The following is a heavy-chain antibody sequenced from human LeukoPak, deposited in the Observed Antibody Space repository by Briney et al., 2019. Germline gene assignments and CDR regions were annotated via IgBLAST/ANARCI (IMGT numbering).Heavy chain of an antibody. V-gene: IGHV4-61*02. CDR1: GGSISSGSYY. Sequence: SETLSLTCTVSGGSISSGSYYWSWIRQPAGKGLEWIGRIYTSGSTNYNPSLKSRVTISVDTSKNQFSLKLSSVTAADTAVYYCARSIVVVPAAKRQWFDPWGQGTLVTVSS. CDR2: IYTSGST. CDR3: ARSIVVVPAAKRQWFDP. J-gene: IGHJ5*02. D-gene: IGHD2-2*01.